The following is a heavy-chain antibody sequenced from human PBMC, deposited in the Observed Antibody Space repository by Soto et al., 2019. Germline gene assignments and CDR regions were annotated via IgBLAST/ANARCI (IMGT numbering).Heavy chain of an antibody. V-gene: IGHV2-5*01. Sequence: ESGPTLVNPTQTLTLTCTFSGFSLSTSGVAVGWIRQPPGKALEWLALIYWNDDKRYSPSLKSRLTVTKDTSKNQVVLTMTNMDPVDTATYYCAHRRRSGTNHLPFDHWGQGTLVTVSS. D-gene: IGHD1-7*01. CDR2: IYWNDDK. CDR3: AHRRRSGTNHLPFDH. CDR1: GFSLSTSGVA. J-gene: IGHJ4*02.